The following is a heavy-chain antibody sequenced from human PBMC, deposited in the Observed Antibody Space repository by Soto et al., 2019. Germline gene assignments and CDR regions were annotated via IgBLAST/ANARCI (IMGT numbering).Heavy chain of an antibody. V-gene: IGHV1-3*01. D-gene: IGHD4-4*01. Sequence: ASVKVSCKASGYTFINSALHWVRQAPGQRLEWMGWINAANGDTKYSQNFQGRVTITRDTSASTGYMELSSLTSEDTAVYYCATTRADYNYLDFDYWGQGTPVTVSS. CDR2: INAANGDT. CDR1: GYTFINSA. J-gene: IGHJ4*02. CDR3: ATTRADYNYLDFDY.